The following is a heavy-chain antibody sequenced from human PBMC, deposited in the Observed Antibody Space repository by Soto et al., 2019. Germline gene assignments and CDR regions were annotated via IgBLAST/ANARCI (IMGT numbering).Heavy chain of an antibody. J-gene: IGHJ4*02. CDR2: ISTSGSTI. Sequence: PGGPLRLSCAASGFTSKNFEMNWVRQAPGRGLEWVSYISTSGSTIYYADSVKGRFTISRDNAKNSLYLQMNSLRAEDTAVYYCARDGGFMGDYWGQGAPVTVSS. V-gene: IGHV3-48*03. CDR1: GFTSKNFE. D-gene: IGHD3-16*01. CDR3: ARDGGFMGDY.